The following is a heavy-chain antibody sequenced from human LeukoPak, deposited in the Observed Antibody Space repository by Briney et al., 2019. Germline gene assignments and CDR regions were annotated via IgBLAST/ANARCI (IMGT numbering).Heavy chain of an antibody. D-gene: IGHD3-10*01. Sequence: PGRSLRLSCAASGFTFSSYWMHWVRQATGKGLEWVSGIGTAGEIYYPGSVKGRFTISRDNSKNTLYLQMNSLRAEDAAVYTGYYFDYWGQGTLVTVSS. CDR2: IGTAGEI. CDR3: YYFDY. V-gene: IGHV3-13*01. J-gene: IGHJ4*02. CDR1: GFTFSSYW.